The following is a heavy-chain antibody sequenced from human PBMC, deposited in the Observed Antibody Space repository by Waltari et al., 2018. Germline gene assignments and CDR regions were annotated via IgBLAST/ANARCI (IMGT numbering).Heavy chain of an antibody. V-gene: IGHV3-30*02. D-gene: IGHD1-1*01. CDR3: AKDRRGIVTAFDI. CDR2: IRYDGSNK. CDR1: GFTFSSHR. J-gene: IGHJ3*02. Sequence: QVPLVESGGGVVQPGGSLRLSCAASGFTFSSHRMHWVRQAPGKGLEWVAFIRYDGSNKYYADSVKGRFTISRDNSKNTLYLQMNSLRAEDTAVYYCAKDRRGIVTAFDIWGQGTMVTVSS.